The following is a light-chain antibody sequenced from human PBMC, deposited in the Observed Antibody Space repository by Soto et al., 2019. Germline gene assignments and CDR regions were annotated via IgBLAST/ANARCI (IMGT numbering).Light chain of an antibody. CDR2: EVS. V-gene: IGLV2-14*01. J-gene: IGLJ2*01. CDR3: SSYTSSRTLV. CDR1: SSDVGGYNY. Sequence: QSALTQPASVSGSPGQSITISCTGTSSDVGGYNYVSWYQQHPGKAPKLMIYEVSNRPSGVSNRFSGSKSGNTASLTISGLQAEDEADYYCSSYTSSRTLVFGGGPQLTVL.